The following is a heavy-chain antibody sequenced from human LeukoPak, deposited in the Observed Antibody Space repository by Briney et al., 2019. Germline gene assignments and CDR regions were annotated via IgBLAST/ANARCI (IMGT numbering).Heavy chain of an antibody. CDR2: IYYSGST. CDR1: GDSLTSDY. V-gene: IGHV4-59*08. J-gene: IGHJ6*03. Sequence: PSETLSLTYSVSGDSLTSDYWSWIRQSPGKGLEWIGYIYYSGSTNYNPSLQSRVTISVDTSKNQFTLKLRSVTAADTAVYYCARLIGQFGNYMDVWGKGTTVTVSS. CDR3: ARLIGQFGNYMDV. D-gene: IGHD3-10*01.